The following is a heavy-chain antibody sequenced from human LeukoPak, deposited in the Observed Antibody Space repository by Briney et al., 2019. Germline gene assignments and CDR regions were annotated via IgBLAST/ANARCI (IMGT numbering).Heavy chain of an antibody. J-gene: IGHJ4*02. CDR2: IYYSGST. V-gene: IGHV4-39*01. D-gene: IGHD6-6*01. Sequence: PSETLSLTCTVSGGSISSSSYYWGWIRQPPGKGLEWIGSIYYSGSTYYNPALKSRVTVSVDTSKNQFSLNLSSVTAADTAVYYCARLIVRGGGYWGQGTLVTVSS. CDR1: GGSISSSSYY. CDR3: ARLIVRGGGY.